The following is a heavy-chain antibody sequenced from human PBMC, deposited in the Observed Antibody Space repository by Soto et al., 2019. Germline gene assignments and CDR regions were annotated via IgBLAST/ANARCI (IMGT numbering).Heavy chain of an antibody. CDR3: ARVRLTTPLYYYYYMDV. J-gene: IGHJ6*03. V-gene: IGHV3-7*03. CDR2: IKQDGSEK. CDR1: GFTFSSYW. Sequence: GGSLSLSCAASGFTFSSYWMSWVRQAPGKGLEWVANIKQDGSEKYYVDSVKGRFTISRDNAKNSLYLQMNSLRAEDTAVYYCARVRLTTPLYYYYYMDVWGKGTTVTVSS. D-gene: IGHD4-17*01.